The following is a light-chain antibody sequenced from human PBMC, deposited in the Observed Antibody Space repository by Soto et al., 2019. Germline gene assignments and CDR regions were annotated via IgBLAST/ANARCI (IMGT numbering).Light chain of an antibody. J-gene: IGLJ1*01. Sequence: QSALTQPASVSGSPGQSITISCTGTSSDVGGYNYVSWYQQHPGKAPKLMIYDVSNRPSGVSNRFSGSKSGNTASLTISALQAEDEADYYCSSYTSSSTLPYVFGTGTKVTVL. CDR2: DVS. CDR3: SSYTSSSTLPYV. V-gene: IGLV2-14*01. CDR1: SSDVGGYNY.